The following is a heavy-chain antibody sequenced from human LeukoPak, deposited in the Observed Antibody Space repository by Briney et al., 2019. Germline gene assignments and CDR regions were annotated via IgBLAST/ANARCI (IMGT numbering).Heavy chain of an antibody. CDR3: AKDMRGGYNMEYYFDY. J-gene: IGHJ4*02. Sequence: GGSLRLSCAASGLTFSSYGMHWVRQAPGKGLEWVAFIRYDGSNKYYADSVKGRFTISRDNSKNTLYLQMNSLRAEDTAVYYCAKDMRGGYNMEYYFDYWGQGTLVTVSS. V-gene: IGHV3-30*02. D-gene: IGHD5-24*01. CDR2: IRYDGSNK. CDR1: GLTFSSYG.